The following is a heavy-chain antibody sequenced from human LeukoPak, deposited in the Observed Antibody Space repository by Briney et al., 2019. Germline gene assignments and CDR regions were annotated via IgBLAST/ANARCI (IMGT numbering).Heavy chain of an antibody. Sequence: PSETLSLTCTVSGGSISSSSYYWGWIRQPPGKGLERIGSIYHSGSTYYNPSLKSRVTISVDTSKNQFSLKLSSVTAADTAVYYCARDLAGAVGATPGDFDYWGQGTLVTVSS. J-gene: IGHJ4*02. CDR3: ARDLAGAVGATPGDFDY. CDR2: IYHSGST. V-gene: IGHV4-39*07. CDR1: GGSISSSSYY. D-gene: IGHD1-26*01.